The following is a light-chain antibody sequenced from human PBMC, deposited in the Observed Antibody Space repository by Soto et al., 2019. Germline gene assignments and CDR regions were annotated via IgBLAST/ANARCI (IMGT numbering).Light chain of an antibody. Sequence: DIQMTQSPSSLSASVGDEVTXTXXXSQTIMTYLNXXXXXXXXPPRPLIYAASSLQSGVPSRFSGSGSGTDFTLTISSLQPEDFATYSCQQSYNSPQTFGRGTKVDIK. J-gene: IGKJ1*01. CDR1: QTIMTY. CDR3: QQSYNSPQT. V-gene: IGKV1-39*01. CDR2: AAS.